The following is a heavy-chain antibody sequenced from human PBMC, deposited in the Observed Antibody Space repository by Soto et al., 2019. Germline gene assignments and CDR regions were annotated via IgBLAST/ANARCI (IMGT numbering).Heavy chain of an antibody. CDR2: IYYSGST. D-gene: IGHD1-26*01. Sequence: QLHLRESGPGLVKPSETLSLTCTVSGGSITSSSYYWGWIRQPPGKGLEWIGSIYYSGSTYYNPSLKSRVTISVDTSTNQFSLKLSSVTAADTALYYCAIQEVGGTYVYTFDPWGQGTLVTVSS. CDR3: AIQEVGGTYVYTFDP. CDR1: GGSITSSSYY. V-gene: IGHV4-39*01. J-gene: IGHJ5*02.